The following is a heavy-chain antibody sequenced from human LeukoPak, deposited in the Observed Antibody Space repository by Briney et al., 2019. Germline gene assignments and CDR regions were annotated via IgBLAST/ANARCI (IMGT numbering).Heavy chain of an antibody. J-gene: IGHJ4*02. CDR2: ISGSGGST. CDR1: GFTFSSYA. V-gene: IGHV3-23*01. D-gene: IGHD2-2*01. Sequence: LAGGSLRLSCAASGFTFSSYAMSWVRQAPGKGLEWVSAISGSGGSTYYADSVKGRFTISRDNSKNTLYLQMNSLRAEDKAVYYCAKDPLPYCSSTSCYYFDYWGQGTLVTVSS. CDR3: AKDPLPYCSSTSCYYFDY.